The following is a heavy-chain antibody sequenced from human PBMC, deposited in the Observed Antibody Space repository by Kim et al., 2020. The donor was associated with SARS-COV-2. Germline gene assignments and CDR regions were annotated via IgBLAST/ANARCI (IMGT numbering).Heavy chain of an antibody. V-gene: IGHV3-33*01. J-gene: IGHJ6*02. CDR1: GFTFSSFG. CDR3: ASEGDYGAGGGMDA. D-gene: IGHD4-17*01. CDR2: IWYDGSNN. Sequence: GGSLRLSCAASGFTFSSFGMPWVRQAPGKGLEWVAVIWYDGSNNYYADCVKCRLTSSSDYSKNTLYLQMTRMRAEEVAVSYSASEGDYGAGGGMDAWG.